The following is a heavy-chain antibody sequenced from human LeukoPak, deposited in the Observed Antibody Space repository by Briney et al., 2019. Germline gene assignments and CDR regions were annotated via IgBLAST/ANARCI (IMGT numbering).Heavy chain of an antibody. Sequence: PGGSLRLSCAASGFTFSSYSMNWVRQAPGKGLEWVSYISSTTITIYYADSVKGRFTVSRDNSKNTLYLQMNSLRAEDTAVYYCAEDSESDYGGNSNWFDPWGQGTLVTVSS. CDR2: ISSTTITI. D-gene: IGHD4-23*01. CDR1: GFTFSSYS. J-gene: IGHJ5*02. CDR3: AEDSESDYGGNSNWFDP. V-gene: IGHV3-48*01.